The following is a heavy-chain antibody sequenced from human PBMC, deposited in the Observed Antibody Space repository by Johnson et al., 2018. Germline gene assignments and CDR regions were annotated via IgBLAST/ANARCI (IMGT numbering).Heavy chain of an antibody. CDR1: GGTFSSHT. V-gene: IGHV1-69*18. J-gene: IGHJ6*02. CDR3: ARGHCSSTRCYTGPIYYYYGMDV. CDR2: IIPIFGTA. D-gene: IGHD2-2*02. Sequence: QVQLVESGAEVKKPGSSVKVSCKASGGTFSSHTITWVRQAPGQGLDWMGRIIPIFGTANYAQKFQGRVTITADESTSTAYMELSSLRSEDTAVYYCARGHCSSTRCYTGPIYYYYGMDVWGQGTTVNVSS.